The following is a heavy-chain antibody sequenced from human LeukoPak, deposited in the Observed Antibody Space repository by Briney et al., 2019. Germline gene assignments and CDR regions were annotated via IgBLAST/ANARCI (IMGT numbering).Heavy chain of an antibody. J-gene: IGHJ5*02. CDR1: GFTFSSYS. Sequence: GSLRLSCAASGFTFSSYSMNWVRQAPGKGREWIGEINHSGSTNYNPSLKSRVTISVDTSKNQFSLKLSSVTAADTTVYYCAREGTYSSSFNSALGGWFDPWGQGTLVTVSS. V-gene: IGHV4-34*01. D-gene: IGHD6-6*01. CDR3: AREGTYSSSFNSALGGWFDP. CDR2: INHSGST.